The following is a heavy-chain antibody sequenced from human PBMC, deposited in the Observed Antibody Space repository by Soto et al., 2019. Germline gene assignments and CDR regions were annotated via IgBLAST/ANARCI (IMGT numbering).Heavy chain of an antibody. CDR3: ARDYSSSWYWAGYFDY. V-gene: IGHV1-18*01. J-gene: IGHJ4*02. CDR2: ISAYNGNT. Sequence: VKVSCKASGYTFTSYGISWVRQAPGQGLEWMGWISAYNGNTNYAQKLQGRVTMTTDTSTSTAYMELRSLRSDDTAVYYCARDYSSSWYWAGYFDYWGQGTLVTVSS. D-gene: IGHD6-13*01. CDR1: GYTFTSYG.